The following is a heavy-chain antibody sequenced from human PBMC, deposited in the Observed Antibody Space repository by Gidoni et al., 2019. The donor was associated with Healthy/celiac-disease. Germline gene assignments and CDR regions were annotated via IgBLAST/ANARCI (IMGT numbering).Heavy chain of an antibody. J-gene: IGHJ3*02. CDR3: ARSTYYYDSKHAFDI. Sequence: EVQLVESGGGLVQPGGSLRLSCAASGFTFSSYEMNWVRQAPGKGLEWVSYMSSSGSTIYYADSVKGRCTISRDNAKNSLYLQMNSLRAEDTAVYYCARSTYYYDSKHAFDIWGQGTMVTVSS. V-gene: IGHV3-48*03. CDR2: MSSSGSTI. D-gene: IGHD3-22*01. CDR1: GFTFSSYE.